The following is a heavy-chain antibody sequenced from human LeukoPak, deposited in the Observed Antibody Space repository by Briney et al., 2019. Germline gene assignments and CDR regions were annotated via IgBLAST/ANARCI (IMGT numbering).Heavy chain of an antibody. CDR3: GRDGYSGYDYGLDY. Sequence: SVKFSCQASGGTFSSYAISWVRQAPGQGLEWMGGIIPIFGTANYAQKFQGRVTITADESTSTAYMELSSLRSEDTAVYYCGRDGYSGYDYGLDYWGQGTRVTVSS. CDR1: GGTFSSYA. V-gene: IGHV1-69*13. J-gene: IGHJ4*02. D-gene: IGHD5-12*01. CDR2: IIPIFGTA.